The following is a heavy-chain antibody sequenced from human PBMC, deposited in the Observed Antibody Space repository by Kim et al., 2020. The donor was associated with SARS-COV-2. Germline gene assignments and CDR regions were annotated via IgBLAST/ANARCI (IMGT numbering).Heavy chain of an antibody. CDR3: ARGGLRFGESFFFDY. D-gene: IGHD3-10*01. CDR2: ISYDGSNK. V-gene: IGHV3-30*04. J-gene: IGHJ4*01. CDR1: GFTFSSYA. Sequence: GGSLRLSCAASGFTFSSYAMHWVRQAPGKGLEWVAVISYDGSNKYYADSVKGRFTISRDNSKNTLYLQMNSLRAEDTAVYYCARGGLRFGESFFFDYWG.